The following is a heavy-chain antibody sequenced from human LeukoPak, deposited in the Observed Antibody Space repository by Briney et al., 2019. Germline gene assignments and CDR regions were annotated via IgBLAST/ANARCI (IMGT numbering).Heavy chain of an antibody. J-gene: IGHJ3*02. Sequence: SQTLSLTCTLSGDSISSGGYYWRWIRQHPGKGLEWIGYIYYNENTYYNPSLKSRLTKTGDTSKNQFSLKLSSVTAADTAVYYCVRNFDSYNAFDIWGQGAMVTVSS. D-gene: IGHD3-22*01. CDR3: VRNFDSYNAFDI. CDR2: IYYNENT. CDR1: GDSISSGGYY. V-gene: IGHV4-31*03.